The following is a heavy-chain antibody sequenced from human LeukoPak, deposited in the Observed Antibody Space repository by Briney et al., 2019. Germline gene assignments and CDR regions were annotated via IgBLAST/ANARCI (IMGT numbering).Heavy chain of an antibody. Sequence: GGSLRLSCAASGFTFSSYEMNWVRQAPGKGLEWVSYISSSGSTIYYADSVKGRFTISRDNAKNSLYLQMNSLRAEDTAVYYCAREYYYGSGSYYKTQYYMDVWGKGTTVTISS. D-gene: IGHD3-10*01. J-gene: IGHJ6*03. CDR2: ISSSGSTI. CDR3: AREYYYGSGSYYKTQYYMDV. CDR1: GFTFSSYE. V-gene: IGHV3-48*03.